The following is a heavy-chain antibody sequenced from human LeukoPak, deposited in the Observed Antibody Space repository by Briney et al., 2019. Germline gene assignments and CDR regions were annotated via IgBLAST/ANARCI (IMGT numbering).Heavy chain of an antibody. CDR3: ASPLWYYYDSSGYYYAAGGRATDDY. J-gene: IGHJ4*02. D-gene: IGHD3-22*01. CDR2: IYYSGST. CDR1: GGSISSSSYY. V-gene: IGHV4-39*07. Sequence: SETLSLTCTVSGGSISSSSYYWGWIRQPPGKGLEWIGSIYYSGSTYYNPSLKSRVTISVDTSKNQFSLKLSSVTAADTAVYYCASPLWYYYDSSGYYYAAGGRATDDYWGQGTLVTVSS.